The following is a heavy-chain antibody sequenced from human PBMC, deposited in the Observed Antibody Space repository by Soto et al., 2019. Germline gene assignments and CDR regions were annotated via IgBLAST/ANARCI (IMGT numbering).Heavy chain of an antibody. J-gene: IGHJ4*02. CDR2: ISSSSSYI. CDR3: AKSNREYCSGGSCYSFRY. V-gene: IGHV3-21*01. D-gene: IGHD2-15*01. CDR1: GFTFSSFT. Sequence: GGSLRLSCAASGFTFSSFTMNWVRQAPGKGLEWVASISSSSSYIYYADSVKGRFTISRDNAKNSLYLQMNSLRAEDTAVYYCAKSNREYCSGGSCYSFRYWGQGTLVTVSS.